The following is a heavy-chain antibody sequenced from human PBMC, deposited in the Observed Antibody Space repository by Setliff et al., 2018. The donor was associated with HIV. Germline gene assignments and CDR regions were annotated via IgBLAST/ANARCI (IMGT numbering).Heavy chain of an antibody. D-gene: IGHD3-22*01. J-gene: IGHJ4*02. V-gene: IGHV3-21*06. Sequence: GGSLRLSCAASGFVFRNYNMNWVRQAPGKGLEWVSSVSSDGRYIYYADSVRGRFTISRDDAKSSLYLQMYSLRAEDTAIYYCARDRASSAYYSHFDYWGQGNMGTVPQ. CDR3: ARDRASSAYYSHFDY. CDR2: VSSDGRYI. CDR1: GFVFRNYN.